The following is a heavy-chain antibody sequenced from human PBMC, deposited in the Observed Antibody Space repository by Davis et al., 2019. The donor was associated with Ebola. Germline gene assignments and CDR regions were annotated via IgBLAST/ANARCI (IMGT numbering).Heavy chain of an antibody. CDR2: IYYSGST. CDR3: ARGIGRFLEWLYYYYGMDV. J-gene: IGHJ6*02. V-gene: IGHV4-59*12. CDR1: GGSISSYY. Sequence: SETLSLTCTVSGGSISSYYWSWIRQPPGKGLEWIGYIYYSGSTNYNPSLKSRVTISVDTSKNQFSLKLSSVTAADTAVYYCARGIGRFLEWLYYYYGMDVWGQGTTVTVSS. D-gene: IGHD3-3*01.